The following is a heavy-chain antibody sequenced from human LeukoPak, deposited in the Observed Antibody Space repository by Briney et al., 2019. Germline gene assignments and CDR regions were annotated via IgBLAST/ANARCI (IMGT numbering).Heavy chain of an antibody. Sequence: PSGTLSLTCAVPGGSISSSNWWSCVRQPPGKGLAWVGEIYHSGSTNYNPSLKSRATISVDKSKNQFSLKLSSVTAADTAVYYCARGWGVGSGSLDYWGQGTLVTVSS. D-gene: IGHD3-10*01. CDR3: ARGWGVGSGSLDY. V-gene: IGHV4-4*02. CDR2: IYHSGST. J-gene: IGHJ4*02. CDR1: GGSISSSNW.